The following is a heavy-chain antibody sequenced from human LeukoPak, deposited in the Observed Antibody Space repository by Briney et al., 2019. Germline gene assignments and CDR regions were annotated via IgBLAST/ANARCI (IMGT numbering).Heavy chain of an antibody. D-gene: IGHD3-16*01. CDR1: GGTFSSYA. Sequence: ASVKVSCKASGGTFSSYAISWVRQAPGQGLEWMGGIIPIFGTANYAQKFQGRVTMTTDTSTSTAYMELRSLRPDDTAVYYCAREGRSLGAGYDAFDIWGQGTMVTVSS. J-gene: IGHJ3*02. CDR2: IIPIFGTA. CDR3: AREGRSLGAGYDAFDI. V-gene: IGHV1-69*05.